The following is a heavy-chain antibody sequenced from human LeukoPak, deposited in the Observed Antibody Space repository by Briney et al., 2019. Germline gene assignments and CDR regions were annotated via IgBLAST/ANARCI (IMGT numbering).Heavy chain of an antibody. CDR2: ISSSSSYI. CDR1: GFTFSSYS. Sequence: GGSLRLSCAASGFTFSSYSMNWVRQAPGKGLEWVSSISSSSSYIYYADSVKGRFTIYRDNAKNSPYLQMNSLRAEDTAVHYCARWGSGYYDSSGYYHYYYYYYMDVWGKGTTVTVSS. J-gene: IGHJ6*03. D-gene: IGHD3-22*01. CDR3: ARWGSGYYDSSGYYHYYYYYYMDV. V-gene: IGHV3-21*01.